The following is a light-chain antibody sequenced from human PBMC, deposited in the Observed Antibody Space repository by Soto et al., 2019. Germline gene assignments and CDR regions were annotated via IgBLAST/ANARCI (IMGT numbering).Light chain of an antibody. V-gene: IGKV1-39*01. CDR2: AAS. CDR3: QQSYGTPNT. CDR1: QSISSY. J-gene: IGKJ2*01. Sequence: DIKMTQSPSSLSASVGDRVIITCRTSQSISSYLNWYQQKPGKAPRLLIYAASSLQSGVPSRFSGGGSGTYFTLTISSLQPEDFATYYCQQSYGTPNTFGQGTKLEIK.